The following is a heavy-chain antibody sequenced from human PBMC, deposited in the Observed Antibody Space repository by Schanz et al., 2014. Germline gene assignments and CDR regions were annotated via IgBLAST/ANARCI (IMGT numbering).Heavy chain of an antibody. D-gene: IGHD6-13*01. CDR3: AREQIMAAAGLVDY. V-gene: IGHV3-11*05. Sequence: VQLLESGGGLVQPGGSLRLSCAASGFTFSDYYMSWIRQAPGKGLEWVSYISGTTTYTNYADSVKGRFTISRDNDKNSLYLQMNSLRAEDTAVYYCAREQIMAAAGLVDYWGHGTLVTVSS. CDR2: ISGTTTYT. J-gene: IGHJ4*01. CDR1: GFTFSDYY.